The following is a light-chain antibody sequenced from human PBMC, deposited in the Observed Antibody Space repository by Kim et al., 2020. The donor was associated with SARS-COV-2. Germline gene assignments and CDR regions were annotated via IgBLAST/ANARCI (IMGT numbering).Light chain of an antibody. J-gene: IGLJ2*01. CDR1: SGNIADNY. V-gene: IGLV6-57*03. CDR2: EDS. CDR3: QSYDISNVI. Sequence: GTTITIPGTRTSGNIADNYVQWYQQRPGSAPTIVIYEDSERPSGVPDRFSGSIDSSSSSASLTISGLKTEDEADYYCQSYDISNVIFGGGTQLTVL.